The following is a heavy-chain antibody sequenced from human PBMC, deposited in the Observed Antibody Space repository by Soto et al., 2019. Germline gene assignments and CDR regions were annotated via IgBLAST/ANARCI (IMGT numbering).Heavy chain of an antibody. Sequence: QVQLVESGGGVVQPGRSLRLSCAASGFTFSSYGMHWVRQAPGKGLEWVAIISYDGSNKYYGDSVKVRFTISRDNSKNALYRQMNSLRAEDTAVYYCAKDKGHSLAGGMDVWGQGATVTASS. V-gene: IGHV3-30*18. CDR2: ISYDGSNK. CDR1: GFTFSSYG. J-gene: IGHJ6*02. CDR3: AKDKGHSLAGGMDV. D-gene: IGHD6-19*01.